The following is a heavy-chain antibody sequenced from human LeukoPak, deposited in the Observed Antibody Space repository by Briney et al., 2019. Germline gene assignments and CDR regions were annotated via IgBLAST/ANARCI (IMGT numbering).Heavy chain of an antibody. CDR2: ISGDGSTT. V-gene: IGHV3-74*01. Sequence: GGSVRLSCAASGFTFSSYWMHWVRQAPGKGLVWVSRISGDGSTTSYADSVKGRFTISRDNAKNTLHLQMNSLRVEDTSVYYCARGTCYGSFDRWGQGNLVTVSS. D-gene: IGHD2-15*01. CDR1: GFTFSSYW. CDR3: ARGTCYGSFDR. J-gene: IGHJ4*02.